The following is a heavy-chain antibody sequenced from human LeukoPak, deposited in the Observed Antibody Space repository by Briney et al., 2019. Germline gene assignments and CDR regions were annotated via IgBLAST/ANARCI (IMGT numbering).Heavy chain of an antibody. Sequence: ASVKVSCKTSGYTFTHYGISWVRQAPGQGPEWLGWFSTHNGNTNYAQKVQGRVTMTTDTSTTTAYMELRSLTSDDTAVYYCARRLADAFDIWGQGTMVTVSA. D-gene: IGHD6-19*01. CDR2: FSTHNGNT. CDR1: GYTFTHYG. CDR3: ARRLADAFDI. V-gene: IGHV1-18*01. J-gene: IGHJ3*02.